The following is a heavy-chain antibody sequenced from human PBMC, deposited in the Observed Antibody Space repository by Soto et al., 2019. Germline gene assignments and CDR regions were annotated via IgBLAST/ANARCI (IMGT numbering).Heavy chain of an antibody. CDR2: VSPIGTP. CDR1: GDSVSGGYY. CDR3: ATDRGSYGMDV. J-gene: IGHJ6*02. V-gene: IGHV4-31*03. Sequence: QVQLQESGPGLVKPSQTLSLTCTVSGDSVSGGYYWSWVRQRPRKGLEWIGYVSPIGTPYYSPSLNNRVSISIDTSKNQLSLEVRTVTAADTAVYYCATDRGSYGMDVWGQGTTVTVSS.